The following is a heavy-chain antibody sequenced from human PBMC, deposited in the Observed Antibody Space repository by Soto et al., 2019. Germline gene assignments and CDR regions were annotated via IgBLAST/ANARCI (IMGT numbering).Heavy chain of an antibody. CDR2: IYYSGST. V-gene: IGHV4-59*12. CDR1: GGSISSYY. D-gene: IGHD2-15*01. J-gene: IGHJ6*02. Sequence: PSETLSLTCTVSGGSISSYYWSWIRQPPGKGLEWIGYIYYSGSTYYNPSLKSRVTISVDTSKNQFSLKLSSVTAADTAVYYCARDGGGRLYGMDVWGQGTTVTVSS. CDR3: ARDGGGRLYGMDV.